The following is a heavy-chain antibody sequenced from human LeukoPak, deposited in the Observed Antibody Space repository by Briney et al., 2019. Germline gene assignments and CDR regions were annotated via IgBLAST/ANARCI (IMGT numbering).Heavy chain of an antibody. J-gene: IGHJ3*02. CDR1: GLSVSSNF. CDR3: AASTIRDAFDI. D-gene: IGHD3-10*01. CDR2: IYSGGST. V-gene: IGHV3-66*01. Sequence: GGSLRLSCAATGLSVSSNFMSWVRQAPGKGLEWVSVIYSGGSTYYADSVKGRFTISRDNSKNTLYLQMNSLRAEDTAVYYCAASTIRDAFDIWGQGTMVTVSS.